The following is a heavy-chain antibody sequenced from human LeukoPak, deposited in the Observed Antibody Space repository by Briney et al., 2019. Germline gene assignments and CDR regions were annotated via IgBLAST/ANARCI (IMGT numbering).Heavy chain of an antibody. Sequence: KPSETLSLTCTVSGGSISSSSYYWGWIRQPPGKGLEWIGSIYYSGSTYYNPSLKSRVTISVDTSKNHFSLKLSSVTAADTAVYYCAGRYCSSTSCYQFEDAFDIWGQGTMVTVSS. CDR1: GGSISSSSYY. V-gene: IGHV4-39*01. D-gene: IGHD2-2*01. CDR2: IYYSGST. CDR3: AGRYCSSTSCYQFEDAFDI. J-gene: IGHJ3*02.